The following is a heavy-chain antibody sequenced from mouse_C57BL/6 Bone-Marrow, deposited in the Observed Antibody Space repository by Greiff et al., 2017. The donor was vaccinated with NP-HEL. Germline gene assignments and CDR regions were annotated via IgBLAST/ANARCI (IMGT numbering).Heavy chain of an antibody. CDR3: ARGDWDQGY. V-gene: IGHV5-17*01. Sequence: EVKVVESGGGLVKPGGSLKLSCAASGMHWVRQAPEKGLEWVAYISSGSSTIYYADTVKGRFTISRDNAKNTLFLQMTSLRSEDTAMYYCARGDWDQGYWGQGTTLTVSS. CDR2: ISSGSSTI. J-gene: IGHJ2*01. CDR1: G. D-gene: IGHD4-1*01.